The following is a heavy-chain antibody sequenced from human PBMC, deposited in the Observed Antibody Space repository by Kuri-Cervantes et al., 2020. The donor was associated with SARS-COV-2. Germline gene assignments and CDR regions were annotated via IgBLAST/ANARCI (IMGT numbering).Heavy chain of an antibody. CDR3: ARSLGSYYSDAFDM. CDR1: GYSFTTYW. Sequence: KVSCKGSGYSFTTYWISWARQMPGKGLEWMGRIDPRDSYTNYSPSFQGHVTISVDKSITTAYLQWSGLKASDTAVYYCARSLGSYYSDAFDMWGQGTMVTVSS. V-gene: IGHV5-10-1*01. CDR2: IDPRDSYT. J-gene: IGHJ3*02. D-gene: IGHD3-10*01.